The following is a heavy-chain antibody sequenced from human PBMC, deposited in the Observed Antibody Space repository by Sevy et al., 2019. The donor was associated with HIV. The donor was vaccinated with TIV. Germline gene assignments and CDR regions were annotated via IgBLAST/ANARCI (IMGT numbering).Heavy chain of an antibody. V-gene: IGHV3-33*08. D-gene: IGHD2-21*02. CDR2: IWYDGTIK. CDR1: GFTFSSYV. CDR3: ARGGGYCGGDCYSIDY. Sequence: GGSLRLSCAASGFTFSSYVMHWVRQAPGKGLEWVALIWYDGTIKYYADSVKGRFTISRDNSKDTLFRQMNSLTPEDTAVYYCARGGGYCGGDCYSIDYWGQGALVTVSS. J-gene: IGHJ4*02.